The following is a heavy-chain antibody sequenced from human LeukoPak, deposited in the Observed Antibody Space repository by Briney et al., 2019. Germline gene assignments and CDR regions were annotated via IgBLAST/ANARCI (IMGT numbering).Heavy chain of an antibody. D-gene: IGHD2-2*01. J-gene: IGHJ4*02. CDR2: IYSGGST. CDR1: GFTVSSNY. V-gene: IGHV3-53*01. CDR3: ASTHLGYCSSSSCQNDY. Sequence: GGSLRLSCAASGFTVSSNYMSWVRQAPGKGLEWASVIYSGGSTYYADSVKGRFTISRDNSKNTLYLQMNSLRAEDTAVYYCASTHLGYCSSSSCQNDYWGQGTLVTVSS.